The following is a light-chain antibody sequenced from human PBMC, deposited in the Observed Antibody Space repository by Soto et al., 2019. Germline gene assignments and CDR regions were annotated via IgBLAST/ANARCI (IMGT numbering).Light chain of an antibody. V-gene: IGKV3-20*01. CDR3: QQYCSSPLG. Sequence: EIVLTQSPGTLSLTAGERATLSCRASQSVSSSSLAWYQQKPGQAPSLLIYGASSRATGIPDRFSGSGSGTDFTLTISRLEPEDFAVDYCQQYCSSPLGFGQGTKVEIK. CDR2: GAS. CDR1: QSVSSSS. J-gene: IGKJ1*01.